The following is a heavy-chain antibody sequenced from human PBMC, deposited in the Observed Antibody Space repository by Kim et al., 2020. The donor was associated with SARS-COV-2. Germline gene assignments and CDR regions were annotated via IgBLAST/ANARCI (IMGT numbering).Heavy chain of an antibody. Sequence: SETLSLTCAVYGGSFSGYYWSWIRQPPGKGLEWIGEINHSGSTNYNPSLKSRVTISVDTSKNQFSLKLSSVTAADTAVYYCASSDQVSDSYGMDVWGQGTTVTVSS. CDR1: GGSFSGYY. CDR2: INHSGST. V-gene: IGHV4-34*01. D-gene: IGHD2-21*02. J-gene: IGHJ6*02. CDR3: ASSDQVSDSYGMDV.